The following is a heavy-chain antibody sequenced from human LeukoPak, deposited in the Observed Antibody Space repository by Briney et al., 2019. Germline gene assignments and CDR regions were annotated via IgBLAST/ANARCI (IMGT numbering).Heavy chain of an antibody. CDR3: AKDSQGISSWYYFDY. Sequence: PGGSLRLSCAASGFTFSSYAMHWVRQAPGKGLEWVAFIRYDGSNKYYADSVKGRFTISRDNSKNTLYLQMNSLRAEDTAVYYCAKDSQGISSWYYFDYWGQGTLVTVSS. D-gene: IGHD6-13*01. J-gene: IGHJ4*02. CDR2: IRYDGSNK. CDR1: GFTFSSYA. V-gene: IGHV3-30*02.